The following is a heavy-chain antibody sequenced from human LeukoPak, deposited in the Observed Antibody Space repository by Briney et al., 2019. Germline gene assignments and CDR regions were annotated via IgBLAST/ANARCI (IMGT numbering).Heavy chain of an antibody. CDR1: GGSISTYY. CDR2: IDYSAST. J-gene: IGHJ5*02. D-gene: IGHD2-2*01. CDR3: ARHCPPIISTSCSNWFDP. Sequence: SETLSLTCTVSGGSISTYYWSWIRQPPGKGLEWIAYIDYSASTNYNPSLKSRVTISVDTSKNQFSLKLSSVTAADTAVYYCARHCPPIISTSCSNWFDPWGQGTLVTVSS. V-gene: IGHV4-59*08.